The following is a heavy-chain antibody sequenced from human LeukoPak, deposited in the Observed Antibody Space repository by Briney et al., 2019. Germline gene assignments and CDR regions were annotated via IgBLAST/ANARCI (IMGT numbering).Heavy chain of an antibody. CDR3: ARADYYGSGSYVD. Sequence: GGSLRLSCAASGFTFTSYGISWVRQAPGQGLEWMGWISAYNGNTNYAQKLQGRVTMTTDTSTSTAYMELRSLRSDDTAVYYCARADYYGSGSYVDWGQGTLVTVSS. CDR1: GFTFTSYG. J-gene: IGHJ4*02. D-gene: IGHD3-10*01. V-gene: IGHV1-18*01. CDR2: ISAYNGNT.